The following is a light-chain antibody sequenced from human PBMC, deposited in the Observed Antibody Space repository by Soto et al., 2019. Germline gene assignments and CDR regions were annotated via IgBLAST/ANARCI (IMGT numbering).Light chain of an antibody. CDR1: SSDVGGYNY. V-gene: IGLV2-8*01. CDR2: EVS. J-gene: IGLJ2*01. CDR3: SSYAGSNNMV. Sequence: QSALTQPPSASGSPGQSVTISCTGTSSDVGGYNYVSWYQQHLGKAPKLIIYEVSKWPSGVPDRFSGSKSGNTASLTVSGLQAEDEADYYCSSYAGSNNMVFSGGTKLTVL.